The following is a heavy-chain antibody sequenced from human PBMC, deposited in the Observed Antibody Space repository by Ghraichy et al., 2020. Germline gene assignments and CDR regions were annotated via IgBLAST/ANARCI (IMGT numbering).Heavy chain of an antibody. CDR3: ARATSGTGPDY. V-gene: IGHV4-59*01. J-gene: IGHJ4*01. CDR1: GGSISSYS. D-gene: IGHD6-13*01. Sequence: QTLSLTCTVSGGSISSYSWSWIRQPPGKGLEWIGYIYNSGSTNYNPSLKSRVTISADTSKNQFSLKLNSVTAADTAVYYCARATSGTGPDYWGQGTLVTVSS. CDR2: IYNSGST.